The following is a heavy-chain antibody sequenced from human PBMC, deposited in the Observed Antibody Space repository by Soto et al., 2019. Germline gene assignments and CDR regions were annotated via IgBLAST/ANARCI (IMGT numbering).Heavy chain of an antibody. Sequence: SETLSLTCAVYGGSFSGYYWSWIRQPPGKGLEWIGEINHSGSTNYNPSLKSRVTISVDTSKNQFSLKLSSVTAADTAVYYCARLPPTYYYDSSGPLDYWGQGTLVTVSS. CDR3: ARLPPTYYYDSSGPLDY. V-gene: IGHV4-34*01. CDR2: INHSGST. J-gene: IGHJ4*02. D-gene: IGHD3-22*01. CDR1: GGSFSGYY.